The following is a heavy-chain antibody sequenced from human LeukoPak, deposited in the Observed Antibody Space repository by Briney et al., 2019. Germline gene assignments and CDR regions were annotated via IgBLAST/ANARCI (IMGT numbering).Heavy chain of an antibody. V-gene: IGHV4-31*02. J-gene: IGHJ4*02. CDR1: GGSISNSGGFY. Sequence: PSETLSLTCTVSGGSISNSGGFYWSWIRQHPGDSLEWIGFISYRGSTYYNTSLKSRVSMSVDTSRSQFSLRLTSVTDEDTAVYYCARISQSSGGFYYWGQGTLVTVSS. CDR3: ARISQSSGGFYY. CDR2: ISYRGST. D-gene: IGHD2-15*01.